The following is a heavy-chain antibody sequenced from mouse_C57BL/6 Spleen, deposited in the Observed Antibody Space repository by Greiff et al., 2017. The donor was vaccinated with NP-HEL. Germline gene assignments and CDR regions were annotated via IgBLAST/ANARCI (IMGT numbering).Heavy chain of an antibody. V-gene: IGHV1-62-2*01. Sequence: QVQLKESGAELVKPGASVKLSCKASGYTFTEYTIHWVKQRSGQGLEWIGWFYPGSGSIKYNEKFKDKATLTADKSSSTVYMELSRLTSEDSAVYFCARHEELYYGSSFYWYFDVWGTGTTVTVSS. D-gene: IGHD1-1*01. CDR2: FYPGSGSI. CDR3: ARHEELYYGSSFYWYFDV. J-gene: IGHJ1*03. CDR1: GYTFTEYT.